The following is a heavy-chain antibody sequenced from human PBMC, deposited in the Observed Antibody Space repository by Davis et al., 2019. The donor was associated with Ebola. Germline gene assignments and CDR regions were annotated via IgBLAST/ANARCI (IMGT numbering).Heavy chain of an antibody. J-gene: IGHJ4*02. CDR1: GFTFSSYA. CDR2: ISSNGGST. CDR3: VKELPRIAAAGTGDY. Sequence: PGGSLRLSCAASGFTFSSYAMHWVRQAPGKGLEYVSAISSNGGSTYYADSVKGRFTISRDNSKNTLYLQMSSLRAEDTAVYYCVKELPRIAAAGTGDYWGQGTLVTVSS. D-gene: IGHD6-13*01. V-gene: IGHV3-64D*08.